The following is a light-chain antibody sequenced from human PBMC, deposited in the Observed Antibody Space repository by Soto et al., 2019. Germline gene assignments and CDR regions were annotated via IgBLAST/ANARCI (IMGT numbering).Light chain of an antibody. CDR1: QSVKSY. Sequence: LAMNRSKQCRSPGESTSRCWRASQSVKSYLTWFQHKPGQAPKLLISDASNRATGIPARFSCSGSGTDFTLTISRLKPADFAFYYCQQRDTWPSAFGPGTKVDI. CDR2: DAS. V-gene: IGKV3-11*01. J-gene: IGKJ3*01. CDR3: QQRDTWPSA.